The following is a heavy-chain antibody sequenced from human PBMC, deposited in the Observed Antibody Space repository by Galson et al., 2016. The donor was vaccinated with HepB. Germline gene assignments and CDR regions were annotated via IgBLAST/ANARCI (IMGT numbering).Heavy chain of an antibody. Sequence: LRLSCAASGFSFSTYAMHWVRQAPGKGLEWVALISDDGSKKNDADSVKGRFTISRDNAKNSLFLQMNSLKTEDTAVYYCTTSSTRGYTYGPSAYWGRGTLVAVSS. CDR2: ISDDGSKK. J-gene: IGHJ4*02. V-gene: IGHV3-30-3*01. CDR1: GFSFSTYA. CDR3: TTSSTRGYTYGPSAY. D-gene: IGHD5-18*01.